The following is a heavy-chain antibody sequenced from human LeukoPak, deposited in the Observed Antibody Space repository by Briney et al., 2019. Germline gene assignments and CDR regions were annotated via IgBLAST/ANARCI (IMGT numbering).Heavy chain of an antibody. CDR3: ASLTVAGSLSAFDI. J-gene: IGHJ3*02. Sequence: ASVKVSCKASGYTFTSYDINWVRQAPGQGLEWMGIINPSGGSTSYAQKFQGRVTMTRDMSTSTVYMELSSLRSEDTAVYYCASLTVAGSLSAFDIWGQGTMVTVSS. CDR2: INPSGGST. V-gene: IGHV1-46*01. D-gene: IGHD6-19*01. CDR1: GYTFTSYD.